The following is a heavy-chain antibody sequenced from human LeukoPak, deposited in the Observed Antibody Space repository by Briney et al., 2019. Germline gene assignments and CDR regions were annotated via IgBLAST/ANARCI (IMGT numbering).Heavy chain of an antibody. D-gene: IGHD6-19*01. CDR3: ARHWYSSGWQFCWYFDL. CDR1: GGSISSSSYY. Sequence: SETLSLTCTVSGGSISSSSYYWGWIRQPPGKGLEWIGSIYYSGSNYYNPSLKSRVSIYVDTSTTQFSLKLSSVTAADTAVYYCARHWYSSGWQFCWYFDLWGRGTLVTVSS. J-gene: IGHJ2*01. V-gene: IGHV4-39*01. CDR2: IYYSGSN.